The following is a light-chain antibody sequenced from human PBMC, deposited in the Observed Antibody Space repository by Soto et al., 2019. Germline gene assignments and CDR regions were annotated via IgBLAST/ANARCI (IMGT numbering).Light chain of an antibody. CDR2: DVS. CDR1: HSITNW. V-gene: IGKV1-5*01. J-gene: IGKJ2*01. CDR3: QPYNNN. Sequence: DIQMTQSPSTLSASVGDRVTITCRASHSITNWLAWYQQKPGKAPKVLIYDVSTLGSGVPSRFSGSGSGTEFTLTISSLQPEDFATYYCQPYNNNFGQGTKVEIK.